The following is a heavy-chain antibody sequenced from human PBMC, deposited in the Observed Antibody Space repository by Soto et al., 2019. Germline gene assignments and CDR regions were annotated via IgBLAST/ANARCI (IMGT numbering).Heavy chain of an antibody. CDR1: GSSFRDYY. Sequence: GGSLRLSCAASGSSFRDYYMSWIRQSPGKGLEWLSYITSSSSYTHYADSVKGRFTISRDNAKNSLYLQMNSPRAEDTAVYYCARDLNSSGFPDPYGQGTLVTVSS. J-gene: IGHJ5*02. V-gene: IGHV3-11*05. D-gene: IGHD3-22*01. CDR2: ITSSSSYT. CDR3: ARDLNSSGFPDP.